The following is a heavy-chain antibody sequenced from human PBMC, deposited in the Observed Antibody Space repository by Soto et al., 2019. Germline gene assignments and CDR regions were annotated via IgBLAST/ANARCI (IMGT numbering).Heavy chain of an antibody. CDR3: ARFPRYCSGGSCYSGDY. CDR2: IYHSGST. D-gene: IGHD2-15*01. Sequence: PSETLSLTCAVSSGSISSSNWWSWVRQPPGKGLEWIGEIYHSGSTNYNPSLKSRVTISVDKSKNQFSLKLSSVTAADTAVYYCARFPRYCSGGSCYSGDYWGQGALVTVSS. V-gene: IGHV4-4*02. J-gene: IGHJ4*02. CDR1: SGSISSSNW.